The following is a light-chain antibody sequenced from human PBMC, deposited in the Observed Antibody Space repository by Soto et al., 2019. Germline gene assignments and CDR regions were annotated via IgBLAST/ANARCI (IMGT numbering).Light chain of an antibody. CDR2: DVN. CDR3: SSHSSSSTLVV. V-gene: IGLV2-14*03. CDR1: SSDVGGYNY. Sequence: QSALTQPASMSGSPGQSITISCTGTSSDVGGYNYVSRYRQHPGKAPKLMIYDVNNRPSGVSNRLSGSQSGNTASLTISGLQAEDEADYYCSSHSSSSTLVVFGGGTKVTVL. J-gene: IGLJ2*01.